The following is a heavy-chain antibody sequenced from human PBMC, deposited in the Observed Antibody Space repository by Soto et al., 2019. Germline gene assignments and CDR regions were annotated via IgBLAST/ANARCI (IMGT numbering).Heavy chain of an antibody. J-gene: IGHJ5*02. Sequence: GGSLRLCCAASGFTFSSYAMSWVRQAPGKGLEWVSAISGSGGSTYYADSVKGRFTISRDNSKNTLYLQMNSLRAEDTAVYYCVKDLIVVVPAQNWFAPWGQGTLVTVSS. CDR1: GFTFSSYA. V-gene: IGHV3-23*01. CDR3: VKDLIVVVPAQNWFAP. CDR2: ISGSGGST. D-gene: IGHD2-2*01.